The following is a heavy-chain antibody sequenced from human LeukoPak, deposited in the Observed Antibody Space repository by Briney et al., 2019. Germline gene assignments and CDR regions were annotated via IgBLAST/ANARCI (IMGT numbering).Heavy chain of an antibody. J-gene: IGHJ4*02. Sequence: PVGSLRLSCAASGFTFSNAWMSWVRQAPGKGLKWVGSIKSKTDGGTTDYAAPVKGRFTISRDDSKNTLYLQMNSLKTEDTAVYYCTIAPGSGDFDYCGQGTLVTVSS. CDR2: IKSKTDGGTT. D-gene: IGHD3-10*01. CDR1: GFTFSNAW. V-gene: IGHV3-15*01. CDR3: TIAPGSGDFDY.